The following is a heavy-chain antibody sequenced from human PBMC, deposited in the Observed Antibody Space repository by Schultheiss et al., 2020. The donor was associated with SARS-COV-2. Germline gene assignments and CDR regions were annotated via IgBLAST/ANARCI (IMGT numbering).Heavy chain of an antibody. CDR2: IWYDGSNK. J-gene: IGHJ4*02. CDR3: AKDQRWGSSFDY. CDR1: GGSFSGYY. Sequence: LSLTCAVYGGSFSGYYWSWIRQHPGKGLEWVAVIWYDGSNKYYADSVKGRFTISRDNSKNTLYLQMNSLRAEDTAVYYCAKDQRWGSSFDYWGQGTLVTVSS. D-gene: IGHD2-21*01. V-gene: IGHV3-33*06.